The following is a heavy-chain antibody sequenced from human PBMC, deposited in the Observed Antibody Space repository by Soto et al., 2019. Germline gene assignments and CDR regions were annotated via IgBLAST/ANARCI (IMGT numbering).Heavy chain of an antibody. J-gene: IGHJ5*02. CDR3: ASPKIAFYNWFDP. CDR2: IYYSGST. Sequence: PSETLSLTFTVSGGSISSSSYYWGWIRQPPGKGLEWIGSIYYSGSTCYNPSLKSRVTISVDTSKNQFSLKLSSVTAADTAVYYCASPKIAFYNWFDPWGQGTLVTVS. D-gene: IGHD3-3*02. CDR1: GGSISSSSYY. V-gene: IGHV4-39*01.